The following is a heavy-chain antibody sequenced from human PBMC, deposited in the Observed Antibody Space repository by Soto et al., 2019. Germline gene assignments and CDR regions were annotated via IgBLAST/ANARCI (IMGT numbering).Heavy chain of an antibody. J-gene: IGHJ3*02. D-gene: IGHD3-22*01. Sequence: GASVKVSCKASGGTFSSYAISWVRQAPGQGLEWMGGIIPIFGTANYAQKFQGRATITADESTSTAYMELSSLRSEDTAVYYCASLYYYDSSGYYRDDAFDIWGQGTMVTVSS. CDR3: ASLYYYDSSGYYRDDAFDI. CDR2: IIPIFGTA. V-gene: IGHV1-69*13. CDR1: GGTFSSYA.